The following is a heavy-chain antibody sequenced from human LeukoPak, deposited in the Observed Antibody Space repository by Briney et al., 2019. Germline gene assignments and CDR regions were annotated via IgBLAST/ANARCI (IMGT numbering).Heavy chain of an antibody. CDR1: GYTFTSYG. CDR2: ISAYNGNT. Sequence: GASVKVSCKASGYTFTSYGISWVRQAPGQGLEWMGWISAYNGNTNYAQKLQGRVTMATDTSTSTVYMELSSLRSEDTAVYYCARGVYYGSGSYFYYYYGMDVWGQGTTVTVSS. CDR3: ARGVYYGSGSYFYYYYGMDV. D-gene: IGHD3-10*01. V-gene: IGHV1-18*01. J-gene: IGHJ6*02.